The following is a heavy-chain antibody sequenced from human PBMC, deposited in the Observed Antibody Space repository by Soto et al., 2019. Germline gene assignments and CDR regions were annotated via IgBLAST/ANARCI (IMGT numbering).Heavy chain of an antibody. CDR3: AKVPRSLIVVVPAATVTYFDY. CDR2: ISGSGGST. Sequence: EVQLLESGGGLVQPGGSLRLSCAASGFTFSSYAMSWVRQAPGKGLEWVSAISGSGGSTYYADSVKGRFTLSRDNSKNTLYLEMNSLRAEDTVVYYCAKVPRSLIVVVPAATVTYFDYWGQGTLVTVSS. V-gene: IGHV3-23*01. CDR1: GFTFSSYA. D-gene: IGHD2-2*01. J-gene: IGHJ4*02.